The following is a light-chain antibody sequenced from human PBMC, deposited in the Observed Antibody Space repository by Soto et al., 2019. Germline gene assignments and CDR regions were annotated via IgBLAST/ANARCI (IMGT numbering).Light chain of an antibody. CDR2: DVS. CDR1: SSDVGGYNY. V-gene: IGLV2-14*03. Sequence: QSALTQPASVSGSPGQSITISCTGTSSDVGGYNYVSWYQQHPGKAPNLMIYDVSNRPSGVSNRFSGSKSGNTASLTISGLQAEDEADYYCSSYTTSSTYVFGNGTKVTV. J-gene: IGLJ1*01. CDR3: SSYTTSSTYV.